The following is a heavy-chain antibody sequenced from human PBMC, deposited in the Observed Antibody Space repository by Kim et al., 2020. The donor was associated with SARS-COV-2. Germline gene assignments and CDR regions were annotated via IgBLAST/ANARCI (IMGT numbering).Heavy chain of an antibody. Sequence: SETLSLTCAVSGGSINNVGYSWSWIRQLPGMGLEWIGYIYDSGTTYYSPSLKSRGTISLDRSRTQFFLNLNSVTAADTAVYYCARWSYASGMDVWGQGT. CDR2: IYDSGTT. CDR3: ARWSYASGMDV. J-gene: IGHJ6*02. D-gene: IGHD3-16*01. V-gene: IGHV4-30-2*01. CDR1: GGSINNVGYS.